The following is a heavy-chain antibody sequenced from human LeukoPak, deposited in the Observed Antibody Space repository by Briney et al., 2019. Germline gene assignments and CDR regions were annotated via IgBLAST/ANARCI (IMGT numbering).Heavy chain of an antibody. Sequence: PSETLSLTCTVSGGSISSSSYYWGWIRQPPGKGLEWIGSIYYSGSTYYNPSLKSRVTISVDTSKNQFSLKLSSVTAADTAVYYCARGYGYYRYSPLGYWGQGTLVTVSS. CDR3: ARGYGYYRYSPLGY. D-gene: IGHD3-22*01. CDR2: IYYSGST. V-gene: IGHV4-39*01. J-gene: IGHJ4*02. CDR1: GGSISSSSYY.